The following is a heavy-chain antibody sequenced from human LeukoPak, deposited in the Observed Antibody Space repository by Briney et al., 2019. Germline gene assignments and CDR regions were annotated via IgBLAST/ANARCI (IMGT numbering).Heavy chain of an antibody. CDR2: IYYSGST. D-gene: IGHD3-22*01. Sequence: SETLSLTCAVSGGSINTGAYSWSWIRQPPGKGLEWIGYIYYSGSTFYNPSLKSRLTISIDTSKNQFSLKLSSVTAADTAVYYCARVERHDSILDAFDVWGQGTKVTVSS. CDR1: GGSINTGAYS. V-gene: IGHV4-30-4*07. CDR3: ARVERHDSILDAFDV. J-gene: IGHJ3*01.